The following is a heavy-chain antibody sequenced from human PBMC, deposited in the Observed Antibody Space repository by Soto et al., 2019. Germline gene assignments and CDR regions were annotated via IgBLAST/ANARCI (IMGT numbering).Heavy chain of an antibody. J-gene: IGHJ4*02. CDR2: IYWDDDK. Sequence: QDTLKESGATLVKPKQTLTLTCTFSGFSLSTSAVGVGWIRQPPGKALEWLAFIYWDDDKRYSPSLKSSLTITKDTSKNQVVLAMTNMDPVDTATYYCAHLVVAGLTYYFDYWGQGTLVTVSS. V-gene: IGHV2-5*02. D-gene: IGHD2-15*01. CDR1: GFSLSTSAVG. CDR3: AHLVVAGLTYYFDY.